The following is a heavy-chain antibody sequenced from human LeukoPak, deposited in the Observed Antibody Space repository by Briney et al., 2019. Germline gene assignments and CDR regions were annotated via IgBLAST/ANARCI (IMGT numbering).Heavy chain of an antibody. V-gene: IGHV1-69*06. CDR3: ARVKGYSGYGHLDY. Sequence: ASVKVSCKASGGTFSSYAISWVRQAPGQGLEWMGGIIPIFGTANYAQKFQGRVTITADKSTSTAYMELSSLRSEDTAVHYCARVKGYSGYGHLDYWGQGTLVTVSS. D-gene: IGHD5-12*01. J-gene: IGHJ4*02. CDR1: GGTFSSYA. CDR2: IIPIFGTA.